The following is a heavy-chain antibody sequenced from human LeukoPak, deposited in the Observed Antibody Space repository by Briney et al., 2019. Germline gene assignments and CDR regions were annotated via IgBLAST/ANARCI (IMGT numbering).Heavy chain of an antibody. CDR1: VFSCSNYW. Sequence: GGALRLSCVVSVFSCSNYWMDWGREAPGKGRGWVAFIKQEGSETAYADSVKGRFTISRDNAKKSLYLHMNSLRVEDTAVYYCATRGDLSWFGALRHWSQGTLVTVSS. CDR3: ATRGDLSWFGALRH. CDR2: IKQEGSET. J-gene: IGHJ4*02. V-gene: IGHV3-7*01. D-gene: IGHD3-16*02.